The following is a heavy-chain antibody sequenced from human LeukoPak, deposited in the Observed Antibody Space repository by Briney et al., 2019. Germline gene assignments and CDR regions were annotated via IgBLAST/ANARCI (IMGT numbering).Heavy chain of an antibody. CDR1: GGSFSGYY. J-gene: IGHJ5*02. CDR3: ARLYYDFWSGYYKALNWFDP. CDR2: VNHSGST. V-gene: IGHV4-34*01. Sequence: SETLSLTCAVYGGSFSGYYWSWIRQPPGKGLEWIGEVNHSGSTNYNPSLKSRVTISVDTSKNQFSLKLSSVTAADTAVYYCARLYYDFWSGYYKALNWFDPWGQGTLATVSS. D-gene: IGHD3-3*01.